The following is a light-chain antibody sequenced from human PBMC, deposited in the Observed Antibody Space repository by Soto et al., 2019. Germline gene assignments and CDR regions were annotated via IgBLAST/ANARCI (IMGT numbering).Light chain of an antibody. CDR2: AAS. CDR3: LQHNTYPRT. CDR1: QGISTY. J-gene: IGKJ1*01. V-gene: IGKV1-17*03. Sequence: DIQMTQSPSAMSASVGDRVTITCRASQGISTYLAWFQQKPGKAPKRLIYAASSLQSGVPSRFSGSGSGTEFTLTSSSLQPEDFATYYCLQHNTYPRTFGQGTKVEI.